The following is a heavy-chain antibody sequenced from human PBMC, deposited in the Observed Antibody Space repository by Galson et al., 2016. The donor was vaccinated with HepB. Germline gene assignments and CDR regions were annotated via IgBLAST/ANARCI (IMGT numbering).Heavy chain of an antibody. D-gene: IGHD6-19*01. CDR3: AHGRGWLSDY. J-gene: IGHJ4*02. CDR2: IYWDDDK. Sequence: PALVKPTQTLTLTCTFSGFSLSTGGLGVGWIRQPPGKALEWLALIYWDDDKRYSPSLKNRITITKDTSRNQVVLTMTNMDPLDAATYYCAHGRGWLSDYWGQGTLVTVSA. V-gene: IGHV2-5*02. CDR1: GFSLSTGGLG.